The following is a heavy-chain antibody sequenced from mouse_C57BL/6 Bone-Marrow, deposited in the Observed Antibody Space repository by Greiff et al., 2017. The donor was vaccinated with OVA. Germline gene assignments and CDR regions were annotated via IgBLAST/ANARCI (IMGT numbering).Heavy chain of an antibody. CDR2: ISNGGGST. Sequence: QPGGSLKLSCAASGFTFSDYYMYWVRQTPEKRLEWVAYISNGGGSTYYPDTVKGRFTISRDNAKNTLYLQMSRLKSEDTAMYYCARELGQYFDYWGQGTTLTVSS. CDR3: ARELGQYFDY. J-gene: IGHJ2*01. CDR1: GFTFSDYY. D-gene: IGHD4-1*01. V-gene: IGHV5-12*01.